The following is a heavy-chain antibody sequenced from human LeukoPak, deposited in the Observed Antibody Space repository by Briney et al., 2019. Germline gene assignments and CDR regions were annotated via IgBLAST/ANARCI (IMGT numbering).Heavy chain of an antibody. D-gene: IGHD6-6*01. J-gene: IGHJ5*02. Sequence: ASVKVSCKASGYTFNSDDINWVRQATGQGPEWMGWMNPNSGNTGYAQKFQGRVTITRNTSISTAYMELSSLTSEDTAMYYCARGLRAVRRGNWFDPWGQGTLVTVSS. CDR1: GYTFNSDD. CDR3: ARGLRAVRRGNWFDP. CDR2: MNPNSGNT. V-gene: IGHV1-8*03.